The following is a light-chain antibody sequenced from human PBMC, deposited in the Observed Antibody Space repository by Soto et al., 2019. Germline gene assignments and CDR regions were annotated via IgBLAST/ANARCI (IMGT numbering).Light chain of an antibody. V-gene: IGKV1-9*01. CDR1: QEISGY. CDR3: QNLHWA. Sequence: IQLTQSPSSLSASVGDRVTITCRASQEISGYLAWYQQTPGKAPKLLIYGVSTLQDGVSSRFSGRGSGTDFSLTISSLQPEDCATYYCQNLHWAFGPGT. CDR2: GVS. J-gene: IGKJ1*01.